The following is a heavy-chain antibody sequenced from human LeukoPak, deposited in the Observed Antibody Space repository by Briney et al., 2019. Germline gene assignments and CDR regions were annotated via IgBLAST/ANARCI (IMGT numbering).Heavy chain of an antibody. V-gene: IGHV3-30-3*01. CDR1: GFTFSNYW. J-gene: IGHJ4*02. CDR3: ARERRASFDY. CDR2: ISYDGSNK. Sequence: GGSLRLSCAASGFTFSNYWMTWVRQAPGKGLEWVAVISYDGSNKYYADSVKGRFTISRDNSKNTLYLQMNSLRAEDTAVYYCARERRASFDYWGQGTLVTVSS.